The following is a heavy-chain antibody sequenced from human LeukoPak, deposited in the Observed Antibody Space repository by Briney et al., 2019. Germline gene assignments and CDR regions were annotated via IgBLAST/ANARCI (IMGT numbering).Heavy chain of an antibody. V-gene: IGHV3-30*03. Sequence: GGSLRLSCAASGFTFSSYGMHWVRQAPGKGLEWVAVISYDGSNKYYADSVKGRFTISRDNSENTLYLQMNSLRAEDTAVYYCARLIAAADHFGGFDYWGQGTLVTVSS. CDR2: ISYDGSNK. CDR1: GFTFSSYG. D-gene: IGHD6-13*01. J-gene: IGHJ4*02. CDR3: ARLIAAADHFGGFDY.